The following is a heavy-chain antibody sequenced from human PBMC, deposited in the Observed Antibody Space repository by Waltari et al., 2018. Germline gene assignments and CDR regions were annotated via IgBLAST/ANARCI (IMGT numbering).Heavy chain of an antibody. D-gene: IGHD2-15*01. J-gene: IGHJ2*01. CDR2: IYTSGST. V-gene: IGHV4-61*09. CDR1: GGSISSGSYY. Sequence: QVQLQESGPGLVKLSQTLSLTCTVSGGSISSGSYYWSWMRQPAGKGLEWIGYIYTSGSTNYNPSLKSRVTISVDTSKNQFSLKLSSVTAADTAVYYCARVRVVVAAHWYFDLWGRGTLVTVSS. CDR3: ARVRVVVAAHWYFDL.